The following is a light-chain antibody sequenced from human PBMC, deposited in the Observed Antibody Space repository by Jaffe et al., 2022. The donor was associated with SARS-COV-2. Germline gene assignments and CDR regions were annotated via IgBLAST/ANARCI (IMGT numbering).Light chain of an antibody. Sequence: DIVMTQSPDSLAVSLGERATINCRSSQSVLYSPNNKNYLAWYQQKPGQPPRLLIYWASTRESGVPDRFSGSGSGTDFTLTISSLQAEDVAVYYCQQYYSTPHTFGQGTKLEIK. CDR2: WAS. J-gene: IGKJ2*01. CDR3: QQYYSTPHT. CDR1: QSVLYSPNNKNY. V-gene: IGKV4-1*01.